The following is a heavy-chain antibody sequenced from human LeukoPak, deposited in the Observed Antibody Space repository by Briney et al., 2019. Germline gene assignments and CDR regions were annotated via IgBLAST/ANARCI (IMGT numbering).Heavy chain of an antibody. J-gene: IGHJ4*02. CDR1: GYTFSSYY. CDR2: INPSGGST. CDR3: ARSWASSRGFDF. V-gene: IGHV1-46*01. D-gene: IGHD3-10*01. Sequence: ASVKVSCKASGYTFSSYYMHWVRQAPGQGLERMGIINPSGGSTSYAQKFQGRVTMTRDTSTSTVYMEVGSLRSEDTAVYYCARSWASSRGFDFWGQGTLVTVSS.